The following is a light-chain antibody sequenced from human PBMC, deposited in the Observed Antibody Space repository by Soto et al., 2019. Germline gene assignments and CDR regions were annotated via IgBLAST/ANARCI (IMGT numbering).Light chain of an antibody. CDR2: DAS. CDR3: QQYNSYSLT. V-gene: IGKV1-5*01. CDR1: QSISSW. Sequence: DIQMTQSPSTLSASVGDRVTITCRASQSISSWLAWYQQKPGKAPKLLIYDASSLESGVPSRVSGSGSGTEFTLTISSLQPDDFATYDCQQYNSYSLTFGQGNKLELK. J-gene: IGKJ2*01.